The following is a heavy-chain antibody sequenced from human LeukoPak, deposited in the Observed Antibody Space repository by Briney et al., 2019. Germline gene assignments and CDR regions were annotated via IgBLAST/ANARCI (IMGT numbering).Heavy chain of an antibody. D-gene: IGHD3-10*01. J-gene: IGHJ4*02. V-gene: IGHV3-48*03. Sequence: PGGSLRLSCAASGFTFSGYEMNWVRQAPGKGLEWVSYISISGSIIYYADSVKGRFTISRDNAKNSVYLQMNSLRAEDTAVYYCAKDRDITMVRGDIIYFDYWGQGTLVTVSS. CDR3: AKDRDITMVRGDIIYFDY. CDR2: ISISGSII. CDR1: GFTFSGYE.